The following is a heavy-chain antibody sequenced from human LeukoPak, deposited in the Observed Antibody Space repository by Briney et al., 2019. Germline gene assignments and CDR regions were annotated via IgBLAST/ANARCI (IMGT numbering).Heavy chain of an antibody. V-gene: IGHV3-53*01. D-gene: IGHD1-26*01. CDR2: IYSGGNT. Sequence: GGSLRLSCAASGFTVSDNFMTWVRQAAGKGLEWVSIIYSGGNTYYADSVKGRFTISRDNSRNTLHLQMNSLRVEDTAVYYCAREILRDGSCLIDYWGQGILVTVSS. CDR3: AREILRDGSCLIDY. CDR1: GFTVSDNF. J-gene: IGHJ4*02.